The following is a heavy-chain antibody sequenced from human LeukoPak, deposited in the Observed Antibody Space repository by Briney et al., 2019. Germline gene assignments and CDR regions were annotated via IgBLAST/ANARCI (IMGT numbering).Heavy chain of an antibody. D-gene: IGHD2-15*01. CDR3: ARTPGYCSGGSCYSGLLVY. V-gene: IGHV1-2*02. J-gene: IGHJ4*02. CDR1: GYTFTGYY. CDR2: INPNSGGT. Sequence: ASVKVSCKASGYTFTGYYMHWVRQAPGQGLEWMGWINPNSGGTNYAQKFQGRVTMTRDTSISTAYMELSRLRSDDTAVYYCARTPGYCSGGSCYSGLLVYWGQGTLVTVSS.